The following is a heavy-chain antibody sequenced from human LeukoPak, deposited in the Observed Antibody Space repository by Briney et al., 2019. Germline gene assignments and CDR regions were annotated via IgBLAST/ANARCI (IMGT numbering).Heavy chain of an antibody. CDR2: IYWNDDK. V-gene: IGHV2-5*01. Sequence: SGPTLVKPTQTLTLTCTFSGFSLSTSGVGVGWIRQPPGKALEWLALIYWNDDKRYSPSLKSRLTITKDTSKNQVVLTMTNMDPVDTATYYCAHSVVEGYYYYYYMDVWGKGTTVTVSS. CDR3: AHSVVEGYYYYYYMDV. CDR1: GFSLSTSGVG. J-gene: IGHJ6*03.